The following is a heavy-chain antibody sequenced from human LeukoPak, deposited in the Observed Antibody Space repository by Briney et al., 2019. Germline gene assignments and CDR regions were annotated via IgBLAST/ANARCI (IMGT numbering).Heavy chain of an antibody. D-gene: IGHD2-21*02. Sequence: SETLSLTCTVSGYSISSGYYWGWIRQPPGKGLEWIGSIYHSGRTSYNPSLRSRVTISVDTSKNKFSLKLSSVTAADTAVYYCARAGNCGGDCYFKFDYWGQGTLVTVSS. CDR2: IYHSGRT. CDR1: GYSISSGYY. V-gene: IGHV4-38-2*02. CDR3: ARAGNCGGDCYFKFDY. J-gene: IGHJ4*02.